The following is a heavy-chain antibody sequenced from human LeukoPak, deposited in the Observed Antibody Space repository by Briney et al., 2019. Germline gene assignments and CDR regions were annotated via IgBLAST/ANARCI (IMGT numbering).Heavy chain of an antibody. CDR2: IRSKTSSYAT. CDR3: TRRTPPLGGSGYYSGDAFDI. CDR1: GFTFSGST. V-gene: IGHV3-73*01. D-gene: IGHD3-22*01. J-gene: IGHJ3*02. Sequence: PGGSLRLSCAASGFTFSGSTMHWVRQASGKGLEWVGRIRSKTSSYATAYTASVKGRFTISRDDSKNTAYLQMSSLKIEDTAVYYCTRRTPPLGGSGYYSGDAFDIWGQGTVVTVSS.